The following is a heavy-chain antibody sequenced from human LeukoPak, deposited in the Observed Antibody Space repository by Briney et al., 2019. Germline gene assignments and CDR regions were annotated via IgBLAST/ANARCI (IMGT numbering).Heavy chain of an antibody. Sequence: SETLSLTCTVSGGSISGHYWSWIRQSPGKGLEWIGFMHYSGNTNSNPSLRSRVTISMDTSKNQFSLKMSSVTAADTAVYYCASGGTVTTTAFDYWGQGTLVTVSS. J-gene: IGHJ4*02. CDR3: ASGGTVTTTAFDY. CDR2: MHYSGNT. D-gene: IGHD4-17*01. CDR1: GGSISGHY. V-gene: IGHV4-59*11.